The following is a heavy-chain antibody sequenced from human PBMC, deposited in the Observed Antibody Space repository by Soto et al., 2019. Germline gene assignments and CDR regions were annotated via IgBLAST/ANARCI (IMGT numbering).Heavy chain of an antibody. CDR3: ARDGSNYEGDYYGMDV. V-gene: IGHV1-46*01. CDR1: GYTFTSYY. D-gene: IGHD4-4*01. Sequence: ASVKVSRKASGYTFTSYYMHWVRQAPGQGLEWMGIINPSGGSTSYAQKFQGRVTMTRDTSTSTVYMELSSLRSEDTAVYYCARDGSNYEGDYYGMDVWGQGTTVTVSS. J-gene: IGHJ6*02. CDR2: INPSGGST.